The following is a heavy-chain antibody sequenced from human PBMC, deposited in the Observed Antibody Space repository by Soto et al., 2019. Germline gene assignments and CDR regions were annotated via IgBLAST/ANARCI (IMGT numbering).Heavy chain of an antibody. J-gene: IGHJ4*02. CDR3: ARDPLHYDILTGYSPNYVDF. CDR1: GFTFSDYG. V-gene: IGHV3-33*01. CDR2: IWYDGSNK. Sequence: GGSLRLSCAASGFTFSDYGMHWVRQAPGKGLEWVAVIWYDGSNKYYADSVKGRFTISRDNSKNTLYLQMNSLRAEDTAVYYCARDPLHYDILTGYSPNYVDFWGQGTLVTVSS. D-gene: IGHD3-9*01.